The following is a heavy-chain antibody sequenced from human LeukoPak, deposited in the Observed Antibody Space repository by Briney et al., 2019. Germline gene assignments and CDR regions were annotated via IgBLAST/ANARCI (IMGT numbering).Heavy chain of an antibody. CDR3: ARLVWLGESPGSWFDS. V-gene: IGHV4-59*11. Sequence: SETLSLTCSVSGGFITSHFWGWIRQPPGKGLEWIGYIHYSGSTNYNPSLKSRVTISPDTSKNQLFLKLNSVTAADTAVYYCARLVWLGESPGSWFDSWGQGTLVTVSS. J-gene: IGHJ5*01. D-gene: IGHD3-10*01. CDR1: GGFITSHF. CDR2: IHYSGST.